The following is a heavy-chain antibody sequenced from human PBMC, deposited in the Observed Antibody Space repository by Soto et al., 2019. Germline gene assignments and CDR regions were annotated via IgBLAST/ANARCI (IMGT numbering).Heavy chain of an antibody. J-gene: IGHJ4*02. CDR2: IWYDGSNK. V-gene: IGHV3-33*01. D-gene: IGHD6-19*01. CDR3: ARDCAVYSSAWYQRGGFDY. Sequence: QVQLVESGGGVVQPGRSLRLSCAASGFTFSSYGMHWVRQAPGKGLEWVAVIWYDGSNKYYADSVKGRFTISRDNSKNTLLLQMNSLRAEDTAVYYCARDCAVYSSAWYQRGGFDYWGQGTLVTVSS. CDR1: GFTFSSYG.